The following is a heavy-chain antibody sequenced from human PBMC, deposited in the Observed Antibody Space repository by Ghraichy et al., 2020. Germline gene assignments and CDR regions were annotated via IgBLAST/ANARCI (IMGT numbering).Heavy chain of an antibody. J-gene: IGHJ3*02. CDR2: ISSNGGST. CDR1: GFTFSSYA. D-gene: IGHD2-21*02. Sequence: GESLNISCSASGFTFSSYAMHWVRQAPGKGLEYVSAISSNGGSTYYADSVKGRFTISRDNSKNTLYLQMSSLRAEDTAVYYCVKAIVVVTAIAGGAFDIWVQGTMVTVSS. CDR3: VKAIVVVTAIAGGAFDI. V-gene: IGHV3-64D*06.